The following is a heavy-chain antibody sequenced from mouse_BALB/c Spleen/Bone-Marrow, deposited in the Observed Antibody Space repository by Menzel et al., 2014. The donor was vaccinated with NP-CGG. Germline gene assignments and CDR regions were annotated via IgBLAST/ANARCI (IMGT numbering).Heavy chain of an antibody. V-gene: IGHV1-54*01. Sequence: VQLQQSGAELVRPGTSVKVSCKASGYAFTNYLIEWVKQRPGQGLEWIGVINPGSGGTNYNEKFKGKATLTADKSSSTAYMQLSSLTSDDSAVYFCARGDYRSYYFDYWGQFTTLTVSS. D-gene: IGHD2-14*01. CDR2: INPGSGGT. J-gene: IGHJ2*01. CDR1: GYAFTNYL. CDR3: ARGDYRSYYFDY.